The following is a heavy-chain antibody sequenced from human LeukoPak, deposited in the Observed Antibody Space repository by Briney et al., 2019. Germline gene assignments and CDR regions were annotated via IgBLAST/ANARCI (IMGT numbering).Heavy chain of an antibody. CDR1: GYSFTSYW. CDR2: IHPGDSDT. Sequence: GESLKISCKGSGYSFTSYWIGWVRQMPGKGLEWMGIIHPGDSDTRYSPSFQGQVTISADKSISTAYLQWSSLKASDTAMYYCARSVVPTYYYMDVWGKGTTVTVSS. J-gene: IGHJ6*03. V-gene: IGHV5-51*01. D-gene: IGHD2-2*01. CDR3: ARSVVPTYYYMDV.